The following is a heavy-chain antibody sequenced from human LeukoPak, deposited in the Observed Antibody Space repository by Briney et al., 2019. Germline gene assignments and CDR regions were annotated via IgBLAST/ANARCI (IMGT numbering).Heavy chain of an antibody. CDR1: GGSLCSGSQD. Sequence: PSETLSLTCTVSGGSLCSGSQDWSSIRQPAGKGLEWIGHIYASGSTNYNPSLKSRATISLDTSKNQFSLQLSSVTAADTAVYYCARDNARGGSFPDHLRYLQQWRGGTVVTVSS. CDR3: ARDNARGGSFPDHLRYLQQ. CDR2: IYASGST. J-gene: IGHJ1*01. D-gene: IGHD5-12*01. V-gene: IGHV4-61*09.